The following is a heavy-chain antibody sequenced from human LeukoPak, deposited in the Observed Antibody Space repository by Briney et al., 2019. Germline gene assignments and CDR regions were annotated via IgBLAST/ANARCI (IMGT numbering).Heavy chain of an antibody. Sequence: SETLSLTCAVSGGSISSSSYYWGWVRQPPGKGLEWIGSIYYSGSTYYNLSLKGRVTISGDTPKNQFSLKLSSVTAADTAVYYCARHRYYYDSSGNWFDPWGQGTLVTVSS. CDR1: GGSISSSSYY. CDR3: ARHRYYYDSSGNWFDP. V-gene: IGHV4-39*01. D-gene: IGHD3-22*01. CDR2: IYYSGST. J-gene: IGHJ5*02.